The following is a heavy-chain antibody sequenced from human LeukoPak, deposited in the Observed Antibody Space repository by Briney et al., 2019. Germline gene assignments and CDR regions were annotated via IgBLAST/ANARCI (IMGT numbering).Heavy chain of an antibody. CDR1: GFTVSSNY. CDR2: IYSGGST. CDR3: ARGRDILTGLEFDY. J-gene: IGHJ4*02. D-gene: IGHD3-9*01. Sequence: GGSLRLSCAASGFTVSSNYMSWVRQAPGKGLEWVSVIYSGGSTYYADSVKGRFTISRDNSKNTLYLQMNSLRAEDTAVYYCARGRDILTGLEFDYWGQGTLVTVSS. V-gene: IGHV3-66*01.